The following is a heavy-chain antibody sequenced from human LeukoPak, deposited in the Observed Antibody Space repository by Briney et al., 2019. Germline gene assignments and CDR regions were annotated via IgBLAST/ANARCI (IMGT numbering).Heavy chain of an antibody. V-gene: IGHV1-18*04. CDR1: GYTFSSYG. J-gene: IGHJ4*02. CDR3: ARLRGLPGAPDF. D-gene: IGHD4/OR15-4a*01. Sequence: ASVKVSCKTSGYTFSSYGISWVRQAPGQGLEWMGWISDFNGDTNYLQKLQGRVTMTTDRSTTTGYMELRGLTSDDTAVYYCARLRGLPGAPDFWGQGTQVTVSS. CDR2: ISDFNGDT.